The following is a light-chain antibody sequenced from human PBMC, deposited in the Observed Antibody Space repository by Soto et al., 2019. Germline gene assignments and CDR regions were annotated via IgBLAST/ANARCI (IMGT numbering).Light chain of an antibody. CDR1: QSLSSSY. J-gene: IGKJ2*01. CDR3: QQYGISPSYT. Sequence: IGLTQSACALSLSPGEGATLSCRAIQSLSSSYVAWYQQKVGQPPRLLIYGASNRATGIPDRFSGSWSGTEFTLTISRLEPEDFAVYYCQQYGISPSYTFAQRTKVDIK. CDR2: GAS. V-gene: IGKV3-20*01.